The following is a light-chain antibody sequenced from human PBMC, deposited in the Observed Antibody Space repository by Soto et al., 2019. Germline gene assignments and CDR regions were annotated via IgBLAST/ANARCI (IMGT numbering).Light chain of an antibody. CDR3: QQYGSSWLT. Sequence: EIVLTQSPGTLSLSPGERATLSCRASQSVSSSYLAWYQQKPGQAPRLLIYGASSSATGIPDRFSGSGSGTDFTLTISRLEPEDFAVYYCQQYGSSWLTFGGGTKVEIK. CDR1: QSVSSSY. V-gene: IGKV3-20*01. CDR2: GAS. J-gene: IGKJ4*01.